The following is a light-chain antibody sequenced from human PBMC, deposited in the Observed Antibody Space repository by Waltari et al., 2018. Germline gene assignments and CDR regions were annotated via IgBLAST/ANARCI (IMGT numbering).Light chain of an antibody. CDR1: SSDVGGDES. CDR3: SSQSTNNGVI. J-gene: IGLJ2*01. Sequence: QSALTQPASVSGSPGQSITISCTGSSSDVGGDESVSWYADHPGQAPKVIIYDVNKRPSGVSDRFSGSKSGNTASLTISGLQAEDEATFYCSSQSTNNGVIFGGGTKVTVL. V-gene: IGLV2-14*03. CDR2: DVN.